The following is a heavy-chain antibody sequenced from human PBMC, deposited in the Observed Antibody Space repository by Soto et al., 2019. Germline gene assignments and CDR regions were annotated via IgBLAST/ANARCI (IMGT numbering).Heavy chain of an antibody. D-gene: IGHD6-19*01. CDR1: GGSISSYY. CDR3: ARLPKGQWLVRVSRQEAFDI. V-gene: IGHV4-59*08. Sequence: QVQLQESGPGLVKPSETLSLTCTVSGGSISSYYWSWIRQPPGKGLEWIGYIYYSGSTNYNPSLKSRVTIAVDTSKNQFSLKLSSATAADTAVYSCARLPKGQWLVRVSRQEAFDIWGQGTMVTVSS. J-gene: IGHJ3*02. CDR2: IYYSGST.